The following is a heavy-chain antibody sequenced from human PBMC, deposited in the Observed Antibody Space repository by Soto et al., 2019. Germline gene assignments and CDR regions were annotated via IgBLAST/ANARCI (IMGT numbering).Heavy chain of an antibody. J-gene: IGHJ4*02. CDR3: ARWGLQSFFDY. Sequence: ASVKVSCKASGLAFPIDDIIWVRQTIGQGLEFMGWMNPSDSNTDYSQKFQGRATFTWNTSASTAYMELSSLRSEDTAVYYCARWGLQSFFDYWGQGTLVTVSS. CDR2: MNPSDSNT. V-gene: IGHV1-8*01. D-gene: IGHD4-4*01. CDR1: GLAFPIDD.